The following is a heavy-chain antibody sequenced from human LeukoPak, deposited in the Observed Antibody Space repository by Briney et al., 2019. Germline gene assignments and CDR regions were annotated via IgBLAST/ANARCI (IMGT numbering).Heavy chain of an antibody. V-gene: IGHV3-23*01. CDR3: AKTSYIGRGNWFDP. J-gene: IGHJ5*02. CDR1: GFTFSSYG. CDR2: MNPSGVST. D-gene: IGHD1-26*01. Sequence: PGGTLRLSCAASGFTFSSYGMSWVRQAPGKGLEWVSAMNPSGVSTYYADSVKGRFTISRDNSKNTLYLQMNSLRAEDTAVYYCAKTSYIGRGNWFDPWGQGTLVTVSS.